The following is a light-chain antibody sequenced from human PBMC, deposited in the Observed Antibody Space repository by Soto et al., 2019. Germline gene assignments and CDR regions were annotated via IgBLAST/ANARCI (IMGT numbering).Light chain of an antibody. CDR2: DAS. CDR1: QSISSW. Sequence: DIQMTQSPSTLSASVGDRVTITCRASQSISSWLAWYKQKPGKAPNLLIYDASTLQGGVPSRLSGSGSGTEFTLTVTSLKPENSATYFCQQYDKYSTFGHGTKVDIK. CDR3: QQYDKYST. V-gene: IGKV1-5*01. J-gene: IGKJ1*01.